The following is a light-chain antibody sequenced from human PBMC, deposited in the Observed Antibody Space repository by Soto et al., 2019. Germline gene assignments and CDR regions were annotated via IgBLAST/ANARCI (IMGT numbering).Light chain of an antibody. J-gene: IGKJ2*01. CDR1: KGFVTSIGHPT. V-gene: IGKV2-30*01. Sequence: DVVVTQSPLSLPAPPDRPAPISGSLGKGFVTSIGHPTWNWFQQRPGQSPRRLIYKVSNRDPGVPDRFSGSGSGTDFALKISRVEAEDVGVYYCMQGTHWPPLYTFGQGTKLEIK. CDR2: KVS. CDR3: MQGTHWPPLYT.